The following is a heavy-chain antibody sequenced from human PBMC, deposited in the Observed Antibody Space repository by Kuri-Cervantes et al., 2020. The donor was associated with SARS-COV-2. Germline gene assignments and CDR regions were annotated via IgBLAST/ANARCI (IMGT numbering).Heavy chain of an antibody. Sequence: GSLRLSCTVSGGSISSHYWSWIRQPPGKGLEWIGYIYYSGSTNYNPSLKSRVTISVDTSKNQFSLKLSSVTAADTAVYYCARGLVPGITDYWGQGTLVTVSS. D-gene: IGHD6-13*01. CDR2: IYYSGST. V-gene: IGHV4-59*11. J-gene: IGHJ4*02. CDR3: ARGLVPGITDY. CDR1: GGSISSHY.